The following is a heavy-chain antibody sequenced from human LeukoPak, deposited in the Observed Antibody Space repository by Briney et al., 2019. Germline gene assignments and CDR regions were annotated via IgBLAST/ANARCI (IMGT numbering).Heavy chain of an antibody. D-gene: IGHD4-17*01. V-gene: IGHV3-9*01. Sequence: FSGISWNSGSIGYAGSVKGRFTISRDNAKNSLYLQMNSLRAEDTALYYCAKDRYGDYSWFDYWGQGTLVTVSS. CDR3: AKDRYGDYSWFDY. CDR2: ISWNSGSI. J-gene: IGHJ4*02.